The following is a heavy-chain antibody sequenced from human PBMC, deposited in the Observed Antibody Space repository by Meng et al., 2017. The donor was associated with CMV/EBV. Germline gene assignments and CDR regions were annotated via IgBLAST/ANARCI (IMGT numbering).Heavy chain of an antibody. J-gene: IGHJ4*02. CDR1: GGSFSGYY. Sequence: QVQLQQWCSGLLKPSETLSLTCAVYGGSFSGYYWSWIRQPPGKGLEWIGEINHSGSTNYNPSLKSRVTISVDTSKNQFSLKLSSVTAADTAVYYCASSLTYPDYWGQGTLVTVSS. D-gene: IGHD2-15*01. CDR2: INHSGST. CDR3: ASSLTYPDY. V-gene: IGHV4-34*01.